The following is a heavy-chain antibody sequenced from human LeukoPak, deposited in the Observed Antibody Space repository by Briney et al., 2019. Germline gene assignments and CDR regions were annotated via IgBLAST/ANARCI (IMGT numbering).Heavy chain of an antibody. D-gene: IGHD6-13*01. Sequence: GGSLRLSCAASGFTFSSYSMNWVRQAPGKGLEWVSYISTSSSTIYYADSVKGRFTISRDNAKNSLYLQMNSLRAEDTAVYYCARGSSSSLYVHYFDYWGQGTLVTVSS. J-gene: IGHJ4*02. V-gene: IGHV3-48*01. CDR1: GFTFSSYS. CDR3: ARGSSSSLYVHYFDY. CDR2: ISTSSSTI.